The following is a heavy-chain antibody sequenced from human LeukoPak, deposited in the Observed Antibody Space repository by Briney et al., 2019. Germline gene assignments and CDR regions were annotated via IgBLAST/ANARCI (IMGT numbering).Heavy chain of an antibody. Sequence: SETLSLTCAVCGGSFSVYYWSWLRQPPGEGREWIGEFNHSGSTNYNPSLKRRVTISVNTSQKQFSLTQRSAAGADTAVYYCASHIIAYYDSSGYYYIDAFDIWGQGTMVTVSS. CDR3: ASHIIAYYDSSGYYYIDAFDI. CDR2: FNHSGST. V-gene: IGHV4-34*01. CDR1: GGSFSVYY. D-gene: IGHD3-22*01. J-gene: IGHJ3*02.